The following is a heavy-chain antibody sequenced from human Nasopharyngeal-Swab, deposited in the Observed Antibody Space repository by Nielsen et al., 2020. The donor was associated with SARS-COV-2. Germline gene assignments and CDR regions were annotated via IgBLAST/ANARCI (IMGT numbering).Heavy chain of an antibody. V-gene: IGHV3-7*01. CDR1: GFTFSSYW. CDR2: IKQDGSEK. CDR3: ARDLAEWGIVGAMTGFYYYYGMDV. Sequence: GESLKISCAASGFTFSSYWMSWVRQAPGKGLEWVANIKQDGSEKYYVDSVKGRFTISRDNAKNSLYLQMNSLRAEDTAVYYCARDLAEWGIVGAMTGFYYYYGMDVWGQGTTVTVSS. D-gene: IGHD1-26*01. J-gene: IGHJ6*02.